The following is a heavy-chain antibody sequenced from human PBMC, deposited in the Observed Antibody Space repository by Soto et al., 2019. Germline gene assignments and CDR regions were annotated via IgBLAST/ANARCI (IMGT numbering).Heavy chain of an antibody. CDR2: INHSGST. Sequence: SETLSLTCAVYGGSFSGYYWSWIRQPPGKGLEWIGEINHSGSTNYNPSLKSRVTISVDTSKNQFSLKLSSVTAADTAVYYCARVGHDFWSGYFSLFDYWGQGTLVTVSS. J-gene: IGHJ4*02. CDR1: GGSFSGYY. V-gene: IGHV4-34*01. CDR3: ARVGHDFWSGYFSLFDY. D-gene: IGHD3-3*01.